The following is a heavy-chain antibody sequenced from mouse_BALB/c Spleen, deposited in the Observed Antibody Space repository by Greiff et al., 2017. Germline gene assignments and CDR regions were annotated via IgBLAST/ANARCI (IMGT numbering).Heavy chain of an antibody. D-gene: IGHD1-1*01. CDR2: IWGGGST. Sequence: QVQLKESGPGLVAPSQSLSITCTFSGFSLTDYGVSWIRQPPGKGLEWLGVIWGGGSTYYNSALKSRLSISKDNSKSQVFLKMNSLQTDDTAMYYCAKQAPYYGSSYNAMDYWGQGTSVTVSS. CDR3: AKQAPYYGSSYNAMDY. CDR1: GFSLTDYG. J-gene: IGHJ4*01. V-gene: IGHV2-6-5*01.